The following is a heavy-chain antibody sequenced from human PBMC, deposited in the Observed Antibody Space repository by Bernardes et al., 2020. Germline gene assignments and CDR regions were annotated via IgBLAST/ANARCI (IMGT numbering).Heavy chain of an antibody. D-gene: IGHD3-9*01. CDR1: GFSFSNYG. V-gene: IGHV3-23*01. J-gene: IGHJ4*02. Sequence: GGSLRLSCKASGFSFSNYGMSWVRQAPGKGLQWVATLTGSGLTTYYADSLQGRFVISRDNSNNMLYLDMISLRDEDTATYYCAKNFDTFTGQSDYYLDHWGQGTLVRVSS. CDR2: LTGSGLTT. CDR3: AKNFDTFTGQSDYYLDH.